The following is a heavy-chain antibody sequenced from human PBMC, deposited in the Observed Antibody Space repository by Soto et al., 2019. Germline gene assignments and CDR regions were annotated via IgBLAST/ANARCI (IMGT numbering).Heavy chain of an antibody. CDR2: MNPSSGNT. J-gene: IGHJ4*02. V-gene: IGHV1-8*01. Sequence: ASVKVSCKASGYTFTSYDINWVRQATGQGLEWMGWMNPSSGNTGYAQKFQGRVTMTRNTSISTAYMELSSLRSEDTAVYYCARGTHDSGYDFDYWGQGTLVTVSS. CDR1: GYTFTSYD. D-gene: IGHD5-12*01. CDR3: ARGTHDSGYDFDY.